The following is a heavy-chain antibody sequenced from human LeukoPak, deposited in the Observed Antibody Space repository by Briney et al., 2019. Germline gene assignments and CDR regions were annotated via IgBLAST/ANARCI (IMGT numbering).Heavy chain of an antibody. J-gene: IGHJ5*02. D-gene: IGHD3-3*01. CDR3: AKVGDMGFLEWLSTRWAWFDP. V-gene: IGHV3-23*01. Sequence: TGGSLRLSCAASGFTFSSYAMSWVRQAPGKGLEWVSAISGSGGSTYYADSVKGRFTISRDNSKNTLYLQMNSLRAEDTAVYYCAKVGDMGFLEWLSTRWAWFDPWGQGTLVTVSS. CDR1: GFTFSSYA. CDR2: ISGSGGST.